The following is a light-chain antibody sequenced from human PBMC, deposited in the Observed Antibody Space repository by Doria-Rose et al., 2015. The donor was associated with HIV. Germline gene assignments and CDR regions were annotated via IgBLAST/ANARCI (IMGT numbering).Light chain of an antibody. Sequence: DIRVTQSPESLGMSLGERATLNCKSNQSLLYTSKNYLAWYQQKPGQPPKLLIYWASTRQSWVPARFSGSGSGTDFTLTISSLEAEDVAVYYCQQYYDTPSFGPGTTVGIK. CDR3: QQYYDTPS. V-gene: IGKV4-1*01. CDR2: WAS. J-gene: IGKJ3*01. CDR1: QSLLYTSKNY.